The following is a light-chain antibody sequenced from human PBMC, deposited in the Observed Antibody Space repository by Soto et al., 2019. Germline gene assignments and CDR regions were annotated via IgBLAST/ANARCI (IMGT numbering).Light chain of an antibody. J-gene: IGKJ2*01. Sequence: EIVLTQSPDTLSLSPGERGTLSCRTSQSVSRSYLAWYQHKPGQAPRLLIYGASSRATGVPDRFSGSGSGTDFTLTISRLEPEDFAVYYCQQYGSSPPYTFGQGTKLEIK. CDR2: GAS. CDR3: QQYGSSPPYT. V-gene: IGKV3-20*01. CDR1: QSVSRSY.